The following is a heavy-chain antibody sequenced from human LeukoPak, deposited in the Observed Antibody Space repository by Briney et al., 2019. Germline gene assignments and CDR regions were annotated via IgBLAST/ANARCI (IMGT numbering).Heavy chain of an antibody. J-gene: IGHJ4*02. Sequence: GGSLRLSCVASGFIFSIYEMNWVRQAPGKGLEWISYISSSDNTILYADSVKGRFTISRDNAKNSLYLQVNSLRAEDTALYYCARGDYHGSGRTYFDYWGQGTLVTVSS. V-gene: IGHV3-48*03. D-gene: IGHD3-10*01. CDR3: ARGDYHGSGRTYFDY. CDR1: GFIFSIYE. CDR2: ISSSDNTI.